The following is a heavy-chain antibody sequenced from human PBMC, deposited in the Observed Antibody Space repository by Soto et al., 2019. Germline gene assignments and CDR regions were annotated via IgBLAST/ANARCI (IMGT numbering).Heavy chain of an antibody. D-gene: IGHD3-10*01. CDR1: NYSFSSFG. CDR2: FIPIFVSA. J-gene: IGHJ4*02. CDR3: ARDVSSDTTGFRGYDL. V-gene: IGHV1-69*13. Sequence: SVKVSCKASNYSFSSFGISWMRQAPGKGLEWMGVFIPIFVSAHYAPKFQGRITITADESTSTAYMELSGLTSEDTAIYYCARDVSSDTTGFRGYDLWGQGTQVTVSS.